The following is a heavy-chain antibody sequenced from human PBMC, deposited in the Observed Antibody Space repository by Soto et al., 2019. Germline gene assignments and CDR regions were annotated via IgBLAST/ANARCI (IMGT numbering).Heavy chain of an antibody. CDR1: GYTFPTYG. V-gene: IGHV1-18*04. Sequence: QVQLVQSGAEVKKPGASVKVSCKASGYTFPTYGINWVRQAPGQGLEWMGWISAHNGDTKYAQSLQGRVTMTTDTSPSTASMEVWSLRSDDTAIYYCASHRGIHCSSAACYTRGMAVWGQGTTVTVS. CDR3: ASHRGIHCSSAACYTRGMAV. D-gene: IGHD2-2*02. CDR2: ISAHNGDT. J-gene: IGHJ6*02.